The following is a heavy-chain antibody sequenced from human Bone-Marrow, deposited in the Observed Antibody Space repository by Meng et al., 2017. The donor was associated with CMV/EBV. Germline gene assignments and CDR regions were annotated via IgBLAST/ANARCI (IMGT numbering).Heavy chain of an antibody. CDR2: ISAYSGNT. Sequence: ASVKVSCKASGYTFSSYGISWVRQAPGQGLEWMGWISAYSGNTNYAQKLQGRVTMTADTSTSTAYMELRSLRSDDTAVYYCARDQMFHLTGEYFVYWGQGTLVTVSS. D-gene: IGHD7-27*01. J-gene: IGHJ4*02. CDR1: GYTFSSYG. V-gene: IGHV1-18*01. CDR3: ARDQMFHLTGEYFVY.